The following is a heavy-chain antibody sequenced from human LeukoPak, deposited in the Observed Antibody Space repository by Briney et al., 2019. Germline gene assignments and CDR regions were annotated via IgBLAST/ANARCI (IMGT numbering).Heavy chain of an antibody. J-gene: IGHJ5*02. Sequence: GGSLRLSCAASGFTFSDYYMSWIRQAPGKGLEWVSYISSSGSTIYYADSVKGRFTTSRDNAKNSLYLQMNSLRAEDTAVYYCARDISGYSYALVPWGQGTLVTVSS. D-gene: IGHD5-18*01. CDR3: ARDISGYSYALVP. CDR2: ISSSGSTI. CDR1: GFTFSDYY. V-gene: IGHV3-11*01.